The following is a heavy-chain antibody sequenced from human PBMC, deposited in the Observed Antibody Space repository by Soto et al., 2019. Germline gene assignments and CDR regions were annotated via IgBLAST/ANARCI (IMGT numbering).Heavy chain of an antibody. CDR2: ISSDGSSE. CDR1: GFTFRTFG. Sequence: QAQLLESGGGVVQPGRSLRLSCVASGFTFRTFGMHWVRQAPGKGLEWVAVISSDGSSEDYGDSVKGRFTISRDNSKNTMFLEMNSLRPEDSAVYYCAKDWDVAGPDTRSALDKWGQGALVTVSS. CDR3: AKDWDVAGPDTRSALDK. J-gene: IGHJ4*02. D-gene: IGHD5-18*01. V-gene: IGHV3-30*18.